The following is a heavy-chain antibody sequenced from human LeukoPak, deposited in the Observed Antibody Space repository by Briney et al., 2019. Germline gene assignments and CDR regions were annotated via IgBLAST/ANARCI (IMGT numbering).Heavy chain of an antibody. D-gene: IGHD3-9*01. CDR3: AKDNGDILTGYGEYYFDY. J-gene: IGHJ4*02. V-gene: IGHV3-30*18. Sequence: PGRSLRLSCAASGFTFSSYGMHWVRQAPGKGLEWVAVISYDGSNKYYAGSVKGRFTISRDNSKNTLYLQMNSLRAEDTAVYYCAKDNGDILTGYGEYYFDYWGQGTLVTVSS. CDR1: GFTFSSYG. CDR2: ISYDGSNK.